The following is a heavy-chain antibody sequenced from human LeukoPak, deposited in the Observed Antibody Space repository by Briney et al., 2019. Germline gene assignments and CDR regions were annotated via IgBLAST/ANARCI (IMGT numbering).Heavy chain of an antibody. Sequence: GASVKVSCKVSGYTLTELSMHWVRQAPGKGLEWMGGLDPEDGETIYAQKFQGRVTMTEDTSTDTAYMELSSLRSEDTAVYYCATGGYCSSTSCFDYYYYMDVWGKGTTVTVSS. CDR2: LDPEDGET. CDR1: GYTLTELS. V-gene: IGHV1-24*01. CDR3: ATGGYCSSTSCFDYYYYMDV. J-gene: IGHJ6*03. D-gene: IGHD2-2*01.